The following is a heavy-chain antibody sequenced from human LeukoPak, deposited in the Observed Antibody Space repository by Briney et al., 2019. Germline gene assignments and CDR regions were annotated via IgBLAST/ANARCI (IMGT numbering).Heavy chain of an antibody. D-gene: IGHD3-22*01. Sequence: GGSLRLSCAASGFTFSSYWMSWVRQAPGKGLEWVANIKQDGSEKYYVDSVKGRFTISRDNAKNSLYLQMNSLRAEDTAVYYCARYHYDSSGYPRFDPWGQGTLVTVSS. V-gene: IGHV3-7*05. CDR2: IKQDGSEK. CDR1: GFTFSSYW. CDR3: ARYHYDSSGYPRFDP. J-gene: IGHJ5*02.